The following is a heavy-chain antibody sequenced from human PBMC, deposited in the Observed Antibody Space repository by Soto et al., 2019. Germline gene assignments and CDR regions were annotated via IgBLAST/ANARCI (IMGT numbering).Heavy chain of an antibody. V-gene: IGHV4-61*01. CDR2: IYYSGST. J-gene: IGHJ5*02. D-gene: IGHD3-10*01. Sequence: SETLSLTCTVSGGSVGSGSYYWSWIRQPPGKGLEWIGYIYYSGSTNYNPSLKSQVTISVDTSKNQISLKLSSVTAADTAVYFCARGLNYGSGSYLFDPWGQGTLVTVSS. CDR1: GGSVGSGSYY. CDR3: ARGLNYGSGSYLFDP.